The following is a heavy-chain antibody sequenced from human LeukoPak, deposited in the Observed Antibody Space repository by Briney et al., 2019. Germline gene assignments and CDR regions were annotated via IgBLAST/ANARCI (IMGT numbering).Heavy chain of an antibody. Sequence: SLRLSFAASGFPFSSYWMHWVRQAPGKGLEWVSGISWNSGSIGYADSVKGRFTISRDNAKNSLYLQMNSLRAEDTALYYCAKGGFLYTVTTHIDYWGQGTLVTVSS. CDR1: GFPFSSYW. CDR3: AKGGFLYTVTTHIDY. CDR2: ISWNSGSI. D-gene: IGHD4-17*01. J-gene: IGHJ4*02. V-gene: IGHV3-9*01.